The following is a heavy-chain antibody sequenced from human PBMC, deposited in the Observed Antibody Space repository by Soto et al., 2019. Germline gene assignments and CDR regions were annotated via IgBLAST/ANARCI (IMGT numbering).Heavy chain of an antibody. CDR2: ISHDGRNN. D-gene: IGHD3-16*01. CDR1: GFTLSTYA. J-gene: IGHJ6*02. V-gene: IGHV3-30*04. Sequence: QVQVVESGGGVVQPGRSLRLSCAASGFTLSTYAMHWVRQAPGKGLEWVAVISHDGRNNFYADSVKGRFTISRDNSKNSLYLQMNSLRAEDTAVYYCATSGGHKFGGVADVWGQGTTVTVSS. CDR3: ATSGGHKFGGVADV.